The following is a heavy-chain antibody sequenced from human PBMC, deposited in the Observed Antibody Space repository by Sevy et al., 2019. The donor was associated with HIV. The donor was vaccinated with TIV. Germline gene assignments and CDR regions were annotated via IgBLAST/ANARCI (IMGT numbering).Heavy chain of an antibody. V-gene: IGHV3-23*01. CDR3: AKDRVSGSYYTGDFDS. CDR1: GFTLATYA. CDR2: ISFGGADT. J-gene: IGHJ4*02. D-gene: IGHD3-10*01. Sequence: GESLKISCAASGFTLATYAMTWVRQAPGKGLEWVSVISFGGADTYYADSVKGRFTISRDNSKNTLYLQMNSLRAEDTAVFYCAKDRVSGSYYTGDFDSWGQGTLVTVSS.